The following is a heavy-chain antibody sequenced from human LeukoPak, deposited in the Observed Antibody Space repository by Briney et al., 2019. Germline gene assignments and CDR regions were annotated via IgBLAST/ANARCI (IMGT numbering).Heavy chain of an antibody. CDR2: INHSGST. Sequence: SETLSLTCVVYGGSFSGYYWSWIRQPPGKGLEWIGKINHSGSTNYNPSLKSRVTISVDTSKNQFSLKLSSVTAADTAVYYCARAGYYYGSGSYLKYFQHWGQGTLVTVSS. V-gene: IGHV4-34*01. J-gene: IGHJ1*01. CDR3: ARAGYYYGSGSYLKYFQH. D-gene: IGHD3-10*01. CDR1: GGSFSGYY.